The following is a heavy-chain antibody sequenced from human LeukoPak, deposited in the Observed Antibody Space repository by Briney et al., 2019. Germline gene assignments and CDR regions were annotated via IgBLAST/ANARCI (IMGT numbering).Heavy chain of an antibody. CDR1: GGSISSYY. J-gene: IGHJ4*02. V-gene: IGHV4-4*07. D-gene: IGHD3-3*01. CDR2: IYTSGST. CDR3: ARDRPYDFWSGYYTVFDY. Sequence: TSETLSLTCTVSGGSISSYYWSWIRQPAGKGLEWIGRIYTSGSTNYNPSLKSRVTMSVDTSKNQFSLKLSSVTAADTAVYYCARDRPYDFWSGYYTVFDYWGQGTLVTVSS.